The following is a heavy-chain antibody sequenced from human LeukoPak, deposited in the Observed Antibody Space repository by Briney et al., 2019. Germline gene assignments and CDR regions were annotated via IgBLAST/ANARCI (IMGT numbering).Heavy chain of an antibody. V-gene: IGHV3-23*01. J-gene: IGHJ4*02. CDR1: GFTFSSYA. Sequence: GGSLRLSCAASGFTFSSYAMSWVRQAPGKGLEWVSAISGSGGSTYYADSVKGRFTISRDNSKNTLYLQMNSLRAEDTAIYYCAKDHGRSWYGHNFDYWGQGTLVTVSS. CDR2: ISGSGGST. CDR3: AKDHGRSWYGHNFDY. D-gene: IGHD6-13*01.